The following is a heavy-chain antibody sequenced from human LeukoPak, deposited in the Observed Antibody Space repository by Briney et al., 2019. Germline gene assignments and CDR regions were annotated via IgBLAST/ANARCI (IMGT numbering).Heavy chain of an antibody. CDR1: GGSISSGDYY. Sequence: SETLSLTCTVSGGSISSGDYYWSWIRQPPGKGLEWIGYIYYSGITYYNPSLKSRVTISVDTSKNQFSLKLSSVTAADTAVYYCARGSLDSSSSRSRWYFDLWGRGTLVTVSS. J-gene: IGHJ2*01. V-gene: IGHV4-30-4*01. CDR2: IYYSGIT. D-gene: IGHD6-6*01. CDR3: ARGSLDSSSSRSRWYFDL.